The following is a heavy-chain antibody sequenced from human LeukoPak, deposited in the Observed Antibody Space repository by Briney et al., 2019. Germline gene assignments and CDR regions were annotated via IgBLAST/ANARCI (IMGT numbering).Heavy chain of an antibody. J-gene: IGHJ4*02. CDR3: ARRVRDLYYYGSGSYLGY. V-gene: IGHV4-39*07. CDR2: INHSGST. Sequence: SETLSLTCTVSGGSISSSSYYWSWIRQPPGKGLEWIGEINHSGSTNYNPSLKSRVTISVDTSKNQFSLKLSSVTAADTAVYYCARRVRDLYYYGSGSYLGYWGQGTLVTVSS. CDR1: GGSISSSSYY. D-gene: IGHD3-10*01.